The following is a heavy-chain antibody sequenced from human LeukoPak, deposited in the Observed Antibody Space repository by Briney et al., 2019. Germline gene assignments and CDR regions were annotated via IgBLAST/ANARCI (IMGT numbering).Heavy chain of an antibody. CDR1: GGSFSGYS. CDR2: INHSGST. J-gene: IGHJ4*02. V-gene: IGHV4-34*01. Sequence: SETLSLTCAVYGGSFSGYSWSWIRQPPGKGLEWIGEINHSGSTNYNPSLKSRVTISVDTSKNQFSLNLTSVTAADTALYYCARARTNYYYDSSGYTTRGGFFDSWGLGTLVTVSS. CDR3: ARARTNYYYDSSGYTTRGGFFDS. D-gene: IGHD3-22*01.